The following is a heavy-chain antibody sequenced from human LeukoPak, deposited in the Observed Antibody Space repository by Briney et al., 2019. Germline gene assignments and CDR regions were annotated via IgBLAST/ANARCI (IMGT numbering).Heavy chain of an antibody. D-gene: IGHD4-17*01. CDR2: IYHSGST. CDR3: ARKATTGPTKAAFDI. CDR1: GGSISSGGYS. Sequence: SETLSLTYAVSGGSISSGGYSWSWIRQPPGKGLEWIGYIYHSGSTYYNPSLKSRVTISVDTSKNQFSLKLSSVTAADTAVYYCARKATTGPTKAAFDIWGQGTMVTVSS. V-gene: IGHV4-30-2*01. J-gene: IGHJ3*02.